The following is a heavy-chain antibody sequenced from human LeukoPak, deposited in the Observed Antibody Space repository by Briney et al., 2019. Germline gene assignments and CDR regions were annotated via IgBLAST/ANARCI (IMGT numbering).Heavy chain of an antibody. CDR1: GFTFSSYV. Sequence: PGGSLRLSCVVSGFTFSSYVMSWVRQAPGKGLEWVSLISVIGGTTYYADSVKGRFTISRDNSKNTLYLQMNSLRAEDTAVYYCAREPYDYGDYDSVGAFDIWGQGTMVTVSS. V-gene: IGHV3-23*01. J-gene: IGHJ3*02. CDR2: ISVIGGTT. D-gene: IGHD4-17*01. CDR3: AREPYDYGDYDSVGAFDI.